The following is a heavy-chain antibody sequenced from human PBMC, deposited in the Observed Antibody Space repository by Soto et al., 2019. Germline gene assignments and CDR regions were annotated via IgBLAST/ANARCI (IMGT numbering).Heavy chain of an antibody. D-gene: IGHD6-6*01. CDR1: GGSISSYY. J-gene: IGHJ4*02. V-gene: IGHV4-59*08. Sequence: SETLSLTCTVSGGSISSYYWSWIRQPPGKGLEWIGYIYYSGSTNYNPSLKSRVTISVDTSKNQFSLKLSSVTAADTAVYYCASSKQLAEYDYWGRGTLVTVSS. CDR3: ASSKQLAEYDY. CDR2: IYYSGST.